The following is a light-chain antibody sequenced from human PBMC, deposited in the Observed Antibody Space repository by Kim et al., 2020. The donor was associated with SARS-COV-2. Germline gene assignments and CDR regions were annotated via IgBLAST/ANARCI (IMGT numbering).Light chain of an antibody. J-gene: IGLJ3*02. V-gene: IGLV3-19*01. Sequence: ALGQTVRITCQGDSLRSYYASWYQQKPGQAPVLVIYGKNNRPSGIPDRFSRSSSGNTASLTITGAQAEDEADYYCNSRDSSGNHWVFGGGTKLTVL. CDR3: NSRDSSGNHWV. CDR1: SLRSYY. CDR2: GKN.